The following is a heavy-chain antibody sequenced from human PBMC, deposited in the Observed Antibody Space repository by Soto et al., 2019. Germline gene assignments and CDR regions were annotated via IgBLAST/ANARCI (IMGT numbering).Heavy chain of an antibody. CDR2: IYWDDDK. CDR1: GFSLSTHGMG. CDR3: ARLTRGVYDLDRLWEKFDY. D-gene: IGHD5-12*01. J-gene: IGHJ4*02. V-gene: IGHV2-5*02. Sequence: QITVKESGLTLVKPTETLTLTCTFSGFSLSTHGMGVGWIRQPPGKALEWLALIYWDDDKRYSPSLRSRLTITRDTSTNLVDLTMTNMDSVDTATYYCARLTRGVYDLDRLWEKFDYWGQGILVTVSS.